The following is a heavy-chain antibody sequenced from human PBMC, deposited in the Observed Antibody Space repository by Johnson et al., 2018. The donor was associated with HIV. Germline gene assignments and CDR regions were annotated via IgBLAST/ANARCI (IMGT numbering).Heavy chain of an antibody. D-gene: IGHD1-26*01. J-gene: IGHJ3*02. V-gene: IGHV3-30*03. Sequence: QVQLVESGGGLVKPGGSLRLSCAASGFTFSNAWMSWVRQAPGKGLEWVAAISFAGNNKYYVDSVKGRFTISRDNSKNTLYLQMNSLRAEDTAVYYCAREGSGIAGGGAFDIWGQGTMVTVSS. CDR3: AREGSGIAGGGAFDI. CDR1: GFTFSNAW. CDR2: ISFAGNNK.